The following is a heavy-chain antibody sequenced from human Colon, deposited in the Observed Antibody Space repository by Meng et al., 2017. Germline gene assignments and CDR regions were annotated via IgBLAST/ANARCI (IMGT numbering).Heavy chain of an antibody. CDR1: GASISTTNW. CDR3: GTTDINYCPIHY. V-gene: IGHV4-4*02. CDR2: IAHTGRT. J-gene: IGHJ4*02. D-gene: IGHD1/OR15-1a*01. Sequence: QIQLPESGPGLVKPSGTLAPTCAVSGASISTTNWWTWFRQSPGKGLEWIGEIAHTGRTNYNTSLKSRVSISMDKSKNHFSLNVTSVTAADTAVYYCGTTDINYCPIHYWGQGTLVTVSS.